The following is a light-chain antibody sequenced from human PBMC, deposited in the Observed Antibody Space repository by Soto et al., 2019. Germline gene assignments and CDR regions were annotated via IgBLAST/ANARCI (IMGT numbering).Light chain of an antibody. J-gene: IGLJ3*02. CDR3: AAWDDSVKGWV. CDR1: SSNIGGNT. Sequence: QSVLTQPPSASGTPGQRVTLSCSGSSSNIGGNTVNWYQQMPGTAPKLLIYSNDQRPSGGPDRFSGSKSGTSASLAISGLQSEDEADYYCAAWDDSVKGWVFGGGTKLTVL. CDR2: SND. V-gene: IGLV1-44*01.